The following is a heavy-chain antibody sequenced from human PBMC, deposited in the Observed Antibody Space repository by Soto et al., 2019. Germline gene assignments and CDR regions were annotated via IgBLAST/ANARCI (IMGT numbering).Heavy chain of an antibody. D-gene: IGHD2-15*01. CDR1: GFTFSDYY. J-gene: IGHJ4*02. CDR2: ISSSGSTI. V-gene: IGHV3-11*01. Sequence: QVQLVESGGGLVKPGGSLRLSCAASGFTFSDYYMSWIRQAPGKGLEWVSYISSSGSTIYYEDSVKGRFTISRDNAKNSLYLQMKSLRAEDTAVYYCARGYCSGGICYSRPYRDWSFDYWGQGTLVTVSS. CDR3: ARGYCSGGICYSRPYRDWSFDY.